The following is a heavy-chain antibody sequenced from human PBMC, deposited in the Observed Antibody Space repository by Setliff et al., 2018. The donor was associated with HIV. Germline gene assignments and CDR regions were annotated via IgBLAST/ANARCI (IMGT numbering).Heavy chain of an antibody. CDR3: ARAAGGSGSYNRHYYYYYYMDV. CDR2: INQSGTT. V-gene: IGHV4-34*01. D-gene: IGHD3-10*01. CDR1: GGSFSGYY. Sequence: PSETLSLTCAVYGGSFSGYYWNWIRQPPGRGLEWIGEINQSGTTNCSPSLKSRVIISVDTSKNQFSLNLSSVTAADTAVYYCARAAGGSGSYNRHYYYYYYMDVWGRGTTVTVSS. J-gene: IGHJ6*03.